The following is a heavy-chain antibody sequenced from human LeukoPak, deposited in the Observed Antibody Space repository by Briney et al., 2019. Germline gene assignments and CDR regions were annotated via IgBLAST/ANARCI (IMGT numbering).Heavy chain of an antibody. J-gene: IGHJ5*02. CDR3: ARYRRYSSTNWFDP. D-gene: IGHD6-13*01. CDR2: ISSSSNVI. CDR1: GFTFSSYS. V-gene: IGHV3-48*02. Sequence: GGSLRLSCAASGFTFSSYSMNWVRQAPGKGLEWVSYISSSSNVIYYADSVKGRFTISGDNAKNSLYLQMNSLRDEDTAVYYCARYRRYSSTNWFDPWGQGTLVTVSS.